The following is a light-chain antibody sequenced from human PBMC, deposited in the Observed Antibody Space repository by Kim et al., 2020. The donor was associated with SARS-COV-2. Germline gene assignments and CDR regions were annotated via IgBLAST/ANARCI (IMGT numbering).Light chain of an antibody. Sequence: DIQMTQSPSTLSASIVDRVTITCRASQSISSWLAWYQKKPEKAPKLLIYKASYLDNGVPSRFSGSGSGTQLTLTISSLQPDDFATLDGQQYNSLPYTFGQGTKLEI. CDR1: QSISSW. V-gene: IGKV1-5*03. CDR3: QQYNSLPYT. J-gene: IGKJ2*01. CDR2: KAS.